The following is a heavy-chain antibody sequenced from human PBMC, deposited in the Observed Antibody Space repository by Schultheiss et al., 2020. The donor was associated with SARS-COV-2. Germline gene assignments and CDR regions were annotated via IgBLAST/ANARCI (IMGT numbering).Heavy chain of an antibody. CDR1: GFTFSSYW. V-gene: IGHV3-7*01. J-gene: IGHJ6*02. CDR2: IKQDGSEK. CDR3: ASHSTIFGVVPYYYYGMDV. D-gene: IGHD3-3*01. Sequence: GGSLRLSCAASGFTFSSYWMSWVRQAPGKGLEWVANIKQDGSEKYYVDSVKGRFTISRDNAKNSLYLQMNSLRAEDTAVYYCASHSTIFGVVPYYYYGMDVWGQGTTVTVSS.